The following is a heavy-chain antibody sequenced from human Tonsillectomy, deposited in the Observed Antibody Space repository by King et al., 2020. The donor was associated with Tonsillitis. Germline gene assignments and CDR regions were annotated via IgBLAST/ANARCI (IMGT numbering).Heavy chain of an antibody. Sequence: QLVQSGGVLVQPRGSLRLSCAASGFTVSSNYMSWVRQAPGKGLEWVSVIYSGGSTYYADSVKGRFTISRDNSKNTLYLQMNSLRAEDTAVYYCARDLLVWGSYINWGQGTLVTVSS. CDR1: GFTVSSNY. D-gene: IGHD3-16*01. CDR2: IYSGGST. V-gene: IGHV3-66*01. J-gene: IGHJ4*02. CDR3: ARDLLVWGSYIN.